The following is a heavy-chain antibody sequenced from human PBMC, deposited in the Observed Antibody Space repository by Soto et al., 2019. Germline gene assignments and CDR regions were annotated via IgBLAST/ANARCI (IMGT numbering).Heavy chain of an antibody. Sequence: LSCAASGFTFSSYDMHWVRQATGKGLEWVSAIGTAGDTYYPGSVKGRFTISRENAKNSLYLQMNSLRAGDTAVYYCARDGGYYGSGYYYYYGMDVWGQGTTVTVSS. J-gene: IGHJ6*02. CDR3: ARDGGYYGSGYYYYYGMDV. V-gene: IGHV3-13*01. D-gene: IGHD3-10*01. CDR1: GFTFSSYD. CDR2: IGTAGDT.